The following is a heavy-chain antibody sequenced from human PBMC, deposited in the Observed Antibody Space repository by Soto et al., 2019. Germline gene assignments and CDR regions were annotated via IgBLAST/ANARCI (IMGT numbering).Heavy chain of an antibody. CDR2: ISYDGSEK. V-gene: IGHV3-30*18. Sequence: GGSLRLSCAASGFTLSYSFMSWVRQAPGKGLEWVAVISYDGSEKYYADSVKGRFTISRDNSKNTQYLQMNSLRAEDTAVYYCGKEAVAGTFVFYGMDVWGQGTTVTVSS. CDR3: GKEAVAGTFVFYGMDV. J-gene: IGHJ6*02. D-gene: IGHD6-19*01. CDR1: GFTLSYSF.